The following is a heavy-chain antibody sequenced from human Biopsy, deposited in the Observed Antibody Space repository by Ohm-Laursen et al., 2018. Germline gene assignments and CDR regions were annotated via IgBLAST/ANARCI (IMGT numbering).Heavy chain of an antibody. CDR2: INGGGGST. D-gene: IGHD3-3*01. CDR1: GFTFSGHA. J-gene: IGHJ5*02. CDR3: ARDLYDFCGGCPFDP. Sequence: LRLSCTASGFTFSGHAMSWIRQAPGKGLECVSIINGGGGSTWYSDPVKGRFTISRDNSKNTLYLQMNSLRAEDTAMYYCARDLYDFCGGCPFDPWGQGTLVTVSP. V-gene: IGHV3-23*01.